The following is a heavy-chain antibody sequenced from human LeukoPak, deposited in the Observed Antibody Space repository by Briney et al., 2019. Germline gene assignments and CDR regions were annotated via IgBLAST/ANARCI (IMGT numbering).Heavy chain of an antibody. J-gene: IGHJ4*02. CDR2: ISGGGETT. CDR3: ARDYADYVGYFFFDY. Sequence: SGGSLRLSCAASGVTFNNYAMNWVRQAPGKGLEWVSSISGGGETTYYADSAKGRFTISRDNSQNTLYLQMNSLRAEDTAVYYCARDYADYVGYFFFDYWGQGTLVTVSS. V-gene: IGHV3-23*01. D-gene: IGHD4-17*01. CDR1: GVTFNNYA.